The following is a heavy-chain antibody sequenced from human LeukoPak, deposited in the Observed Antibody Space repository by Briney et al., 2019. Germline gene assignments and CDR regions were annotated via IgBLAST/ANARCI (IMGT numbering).Heavy chain of an antibody. D-gene: IGHD4-17*01. CDR1: GGSISSSNW. CDR3: ARDRSTVTTRRNWFDP. V-gene: IGHV4-4*02. CDR2: IYHSGST. Sequence: SGTLSLTCAVSGGSISSSNWWSWVRQPPGKGLEWIGEIYHSGSTNYNPSLKSRVTISVDKSKNQFSLKLGSVTAADTAVYYCARDRSTVTTRRNWFDPWGQGTLVTVSS. J-gene: IGHJ5*02.